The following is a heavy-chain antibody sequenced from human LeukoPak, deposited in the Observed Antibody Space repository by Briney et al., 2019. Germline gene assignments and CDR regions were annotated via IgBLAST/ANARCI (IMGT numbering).Heavy chain of an antibody. Sequence: PGGSLRLSCAASGFTFSSYEMNWVRQAPGKGLEWVSYISSSGSTIYYADSVKGRFTISRDNAKNSLYLQMNSLRAEDTAVYYCARSPGYSYGYEADWGQGTLVTVSS. CDR2: ISSSGSTI. CDR3: ARSPGYSYGYEAD. J-gene: IGHJ4*02. D-gene: IGHD5-18*01. CDR1: GFTFSSYE. V-gene: IGHV3-48*03.